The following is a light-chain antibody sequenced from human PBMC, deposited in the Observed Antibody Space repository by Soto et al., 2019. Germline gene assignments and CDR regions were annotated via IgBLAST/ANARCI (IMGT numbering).Light chain of an antibody. CDR1: QSVGAT. V-gene: IGKV3-15*01. J-gene: IGKJ1*01. CDR2: GAS. Sequence: EIVMTQSPATLSVSPGARATLSCRASQSVGATVAWYHQRPGQAPRLLISGASTRATGVPARVSASGAGTAFTLTITSLQSDDFGVYYCQQYADWPTTFGQGTKVDIK. CDR3: QQYADWPTT.